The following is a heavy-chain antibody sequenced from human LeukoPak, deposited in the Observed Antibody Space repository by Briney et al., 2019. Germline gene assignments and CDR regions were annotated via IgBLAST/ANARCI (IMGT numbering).Heavy chain of an antibody. V-gene: IGHV4-59*01. CDR2: IHYSGSA. CDR3: ARGVSSSWYDPIYYFDY. Sequence: SETLSLTCTVSGGSITSYYWNWIRQPPGKGLEWIGHIHYSGSANYDPSLKSRVTISADTSKNQFSLRLSSVTAADTAVYYCARGVSSSWYDPIYYFDYWGQGTLVTVSS. CDR1: GGSITSYY. J-gene: IGHJ4*02. D-gene: IGHD6-13*01.